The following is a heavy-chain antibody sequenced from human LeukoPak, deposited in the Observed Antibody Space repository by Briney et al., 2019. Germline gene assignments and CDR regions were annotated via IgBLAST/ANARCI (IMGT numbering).Heavy chain of an antibody. V-gene: IGHV5-51*01. CDR1: GYSFTTSW. CDR3: ARKVTVVVPAAIDEAFDI. CDR2: IQPGHSET. J-gene: IGHJ3*02. Sequence: GESLKISCKASGYSFTTSWIGWVRQMPGKGLEWMGIIQPGHSETIYNPSFQGQVTISADRSINTAYLQWSSLKASDTAIYFCARKVTVVVPAAIDEAFDIWGQGTMVTVSS. D-gene: IGHD2-2*02.